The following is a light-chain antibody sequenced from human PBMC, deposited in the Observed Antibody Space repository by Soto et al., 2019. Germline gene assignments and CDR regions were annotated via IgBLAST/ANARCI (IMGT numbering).Light chain of an antibody. CDR1: SSNIGSNT. V-gene: IGLV1-44*01. CDR2: RNN. J-gene: IGLJ3*02. CDR3: AAWDDSQNWV. Sequence: QLVLTQPPSASGTPGQRVTISCSGSSSNIGSNTVNWYQQLPGTAPKGLIYRNNQRPSGVPDRFSGSKSGTSASLAISGLQSEDEAVYYCAAWDDSQNWVFGGGTKLTVL.